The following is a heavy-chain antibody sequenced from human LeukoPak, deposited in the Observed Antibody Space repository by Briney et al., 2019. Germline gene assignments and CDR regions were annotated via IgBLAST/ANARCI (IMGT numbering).Heavy chain of an antibody. V-gene: IGHV1-2*02. Sequence: ASVKVSCKASGYTFTGYYMHWVRQAPGQGLEWMGWINPNSGGTNYAQKFQGRVTMTRDTSISTAYMELSRLRSDDTAVYYCAREAEYYYDSSGYYHYWGQGTLVTVSS. CDR3: AREAEYYYDSSGYYHY. D-gene: IGHD3-22*01. CDR1: GYTFTGYY. CDR2: INPNSGGT. J-gene: IGHJ4*02.